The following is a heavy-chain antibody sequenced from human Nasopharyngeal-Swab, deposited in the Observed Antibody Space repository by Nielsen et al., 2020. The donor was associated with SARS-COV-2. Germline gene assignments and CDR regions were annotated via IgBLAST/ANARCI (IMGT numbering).Heavy chain of an antibody. CDR3: AKGRPTGTPFYHYMDV. J-gene: IGHJ6*03. V-gene: IGHV3-23*01. Sequence: GGSLRLSCAASGFTFSTSSLNWVRRAPGKGLEWVSAITGSGANTYYADPVRGRFTISRDNSRNTLYLQMNSLRAEDTAVYYCAKGRPTGTPFYHYMDVWGKGTTVTVSS. D-gene: IGHD1-1*01. CDR2: ITGSGANT. CDR1: GFTFSTSS.